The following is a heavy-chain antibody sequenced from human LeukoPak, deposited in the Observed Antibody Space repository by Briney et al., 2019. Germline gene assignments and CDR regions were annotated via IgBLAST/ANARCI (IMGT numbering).Heavy chain of an antibody. CDR2: INPNSGGT. CDR1: GYTFTGYY. CDR3: ATHYYGSGSYSFDY. D-gene: IGHD3-10*01. J-gene: IGHJ4*02. Sequence: ASVKVSCKASGYTFTGYYMHWVRQAPGQGLEWMGWINPNSGGTNYAQKFQGRVTITADESTSTAYMELSSLRSEDTAVYYCATHYYGSGSYSFDYWGQGTLVTVSS. V-gene: IGHV1-2*02.